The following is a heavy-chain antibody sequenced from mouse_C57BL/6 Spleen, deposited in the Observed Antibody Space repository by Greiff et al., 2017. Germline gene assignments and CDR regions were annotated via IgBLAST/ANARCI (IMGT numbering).Heavy chain of an antibody. CDR2: INPNNGGT. J-gene: IGHJ3*01. Sequence: EVQLQQSGPELVKPGASVKISCKASGYTFTDYYMNWVKQSHGKSLEWIGVINPNNGGTSYNQKFKGKATLTVDKSSSTASMELRSLTSEDSAVYYCARRGTGPFAYWGQGTLVTVSA. D-gene: IGHD3-3*01. CDR1: GYTFTDYY. CDR3: ARRGTGPFAY. V-gene: IGHV1-26*01.